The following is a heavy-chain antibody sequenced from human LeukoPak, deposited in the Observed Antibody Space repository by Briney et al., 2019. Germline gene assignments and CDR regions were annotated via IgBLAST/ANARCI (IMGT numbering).Heavy chain of an antibody. Sequence: ASEKVSCKASGGTFSSYAISWVRQAPGQGLEWMGRIIPILGIANYAQKFQGRVTITADKSTSTAYMELSSLRSEDTAVYYCARGGLWFGVDYWGQGTLVTVSS. CDR3: ARGGLWFGVDY. CDR2: IIPILGIA. CDR1: GGTFSSYA. J-gene: IGHJ4*02. V-gene: IGHV1-69*04. D-gene: IGHD3-10*01.